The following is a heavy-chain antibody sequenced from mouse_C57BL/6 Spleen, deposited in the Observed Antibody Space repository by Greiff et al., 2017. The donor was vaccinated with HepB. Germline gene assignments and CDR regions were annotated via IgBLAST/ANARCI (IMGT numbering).Heavy chain of an antibody. CDR2: IDPENGDT. D-gene: IGHD2-3*01. Sequence: EVQLQQSGAELVRPGASVKLSCTASGFNIKDDYMHWVKQRPEQGLEWIGWIDPENGDTEYASKFQGKATITADTSSNTAYLLLSSLTSEDTAVYYCTRDGYYGYWGQGTTLTVSS. CDR3: TRDGYYGY. V-gene: IGHV14-4*01. CDR1: GFNIKDDY. J-gene: IGHJ2*01.